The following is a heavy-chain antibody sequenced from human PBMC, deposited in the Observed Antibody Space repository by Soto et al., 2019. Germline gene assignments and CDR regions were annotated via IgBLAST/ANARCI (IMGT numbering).Heavy chain of an antibody. CDR1: GGSISSSSYY. CDR2: IYYSGST. CDR3: ARRGSGSYSDY. D-gene: IGHD3-10*01. J-gene: IGHJ4*02. Sequence: QLQLQESGPGLVKPSETLSLTCTVSGGSISSSSYYWGWIRQPPGKGLEWIGSIYYSGSTYHNPSLKSRVILSVDTSRKQFSLMLSSVTAADTAVYYCARRGSGSYSDYWGQGTLVTVSS. V-gene: IGHV4-39*01.